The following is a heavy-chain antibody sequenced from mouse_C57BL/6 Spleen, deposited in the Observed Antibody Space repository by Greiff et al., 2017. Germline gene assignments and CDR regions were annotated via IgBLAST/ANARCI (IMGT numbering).Heavy chain of an antibody. D-gene: IGHD2-4*01. Sequence: VQLLQSGAELARPGASVTLSCKASGYTFTSYGISWVKQRTGQGLEWIGEIYPRSGNTYYNEKFKGKATLTADKSSSTAYMELRSLTSEDSAVYFCAYDDCDEAMDYWGQGTSVTVSS. CDR3: AYDDCDEAMDY. CDR2: IYPRSGNT. V-gene: IGHV1-81*01. CDR1: GYTFTSYG. J-gene: IGHJ4*01.